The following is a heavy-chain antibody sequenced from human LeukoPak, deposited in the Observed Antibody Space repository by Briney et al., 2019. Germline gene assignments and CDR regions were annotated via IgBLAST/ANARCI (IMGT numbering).Heavy chain of an antibody. CDR2: IDPSDSYT. V-gene: IGHV5-10-1*01. CDR3: AVGAAGCSSTSCYHY. CDR1: GYSFTSYW. D-gene: IGHD2-2*01. J-gene: IGHJ4*02. Sequence: GESLRISCKGSGYSFTSYWIGWVRQMPGKGLEWMGRIDPSDSYTNYSPSFQGHVTISADKSISTAYLQWSSLKASDTAMYYCAVGAAGCSSTSCYHYWGQGTLVTVSS.